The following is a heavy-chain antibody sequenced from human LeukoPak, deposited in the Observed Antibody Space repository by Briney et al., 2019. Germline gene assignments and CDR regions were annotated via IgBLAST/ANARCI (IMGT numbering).Heavy chain of an antibody. D-gene: IGHD1-7*01. V-gene: IGHV4-34*01. CDR3: ARLPTGTTRFLVDY. J-gene: IGHJ4*02. Sequence: PSETLSLTCAVYGGSFSGYYWSWIRQPPGKGLEWIGEINHSGSTNYNPSLKSRVTISVDTSKNQLSLKLSSVTAADTAVYYCARLPTGTTRFLVDYWGQGTLVTVSS. CDR1: GGSFSGYY. CDR2: INHSGST.